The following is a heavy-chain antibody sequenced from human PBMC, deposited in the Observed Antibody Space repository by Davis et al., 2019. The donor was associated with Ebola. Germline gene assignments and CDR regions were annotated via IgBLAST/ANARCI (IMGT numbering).Heavy chain of an antibody. CDR1: GFTFSSYS. V-gene: IGHV3-21*01. J-gene: IGHJ6*03. D-gene: IGHD2-2*01. CDR3: ARVSIVVVPAAPPRGDYYYYMDV. Sequence: PGGSLRLSCAASGFTFSSYSMNWVRQAPGKGLEWVSSISSSSSYIYYADSVKGRFTISRDNAKNSLYLQMNSLRAEDTAVYYCARVSIVVVPAAPPRGDYYYYMDVWGKGTTVTVSS. CDR2: ISSSSSYI.